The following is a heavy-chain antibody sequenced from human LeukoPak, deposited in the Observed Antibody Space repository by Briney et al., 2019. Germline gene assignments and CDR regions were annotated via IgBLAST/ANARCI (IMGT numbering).Heavy chain of an antibody. CDR2: IKEDGSEK. V-gene: IGHV3-7*01. Sequence: GGSLRLSCVASGFTFSSYWMSWVRQAPGKGLEWVADIKEDGSEKYYVDSVKGRFTISRDNAKNSLYLQMNSLRAEDTAVYYCARGGGYWIDSDYYYMDVWGKGTTVTVSS. CDR1: GFTFSSYW. J-gene: IGHJ6*03. CDR3: ARGGGYWIDSDYYYMDV. D-gene: IGHD2-15*01.